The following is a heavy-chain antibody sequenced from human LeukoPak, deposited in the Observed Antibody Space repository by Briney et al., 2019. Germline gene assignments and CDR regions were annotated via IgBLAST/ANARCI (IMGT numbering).Heavy chain of an antibody. D-gene: IGHD2-15*01. CDR3: AREHCSGGSCYTLVDY. Sequence: GGSLRLSCAASGFTFSSYAMSWVRQAPGKGPNWVSVISYDASDKYYADSVKGRFAISRDNSKNTLYLQMNSLRAEDTAVYYCAREHCSGGSCYTLVDYWGQGTLVTVSS. V-gene: IGHV3-30*01. CDR2: ISYDASDK. J-gene: IGHJ4*02. CDR1: GFTFSSYA.